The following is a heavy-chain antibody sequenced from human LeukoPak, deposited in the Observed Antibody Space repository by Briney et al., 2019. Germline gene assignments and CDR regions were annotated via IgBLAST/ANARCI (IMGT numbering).Heavy chain of an antibody. CDR1: GYTFTDYY. J-gene: IGHJ3*02. CDR2: INPDTAGT. Sequence: GASVKVSCKTSGYTFTDYYMHWVRQAPGQGLEWMGWINPDTAGTNYARKFRGRVTMTRDTSISTAYMELSRLKSDDTAVYYCARVSNTVTTFGAFDIWGQGTMVTVSS. D-gene: IGHD4-11*01. V-gene: IGHV1-2*02. CDR3: ARVSNTVTTFGAFDI.